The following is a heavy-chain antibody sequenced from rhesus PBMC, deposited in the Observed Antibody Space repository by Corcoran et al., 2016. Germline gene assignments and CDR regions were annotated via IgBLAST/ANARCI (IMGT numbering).Heavy chain of an antibody. CDR2: ISGSSGRT. CDR1: GYSISSGYY. CDR3: ASYCTGSGCYSWDFDY. Sequence: QVQLQESGPGLVKPSETLSLTCAVSGYSISSGYYWGWSRQPPGKGLEYIGYISGSSGRTYYNPSLKIRGTISKETSKNQFSRKLSSVTAADTAVYYCASYCTGSGCYSWDFDYWGQGVLVTVSS. V-gene: IGHV4-99*01. D-gene: IGHD2-21*01. J-gene: IGHJ4*01.